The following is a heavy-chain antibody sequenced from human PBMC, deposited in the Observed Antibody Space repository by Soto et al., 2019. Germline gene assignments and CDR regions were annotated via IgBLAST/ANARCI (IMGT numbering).Heavy chain of an antibody. D-gene: IGHD1-1*01. CDR2: MNPNSGNT. Sequence: ATVKVSCKASGYTFTSYDINWVRQATGQGLEWMGWMNPNSGNTGYAQKFQGRVTMTRNTSISTAYMELSSLRSEDTAVYYCAIVGMTLQLHYYYYGMDVWGQGTTVTVSS. J-gene: IGHJ6*02. CDR3: AIVGMTLQLHYYYYGMDV. CDR1: GYTFTSYD. V-gene: IGHV1-8*01.